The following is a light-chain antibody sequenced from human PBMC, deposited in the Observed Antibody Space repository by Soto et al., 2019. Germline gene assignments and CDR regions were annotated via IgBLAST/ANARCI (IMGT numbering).Light chain of an antibody. CDR1: QSVSSY. J-gene: IGKJ5*01. CDR3: QQYNNWPIT. Sequence: EVVMTQSPATLSLSPGERATLSCRASQSVSSYLAWYQQKPGQAPRLLIYAASTRATDIPARFSGSGSGTEFTLTISSLQSEDFAIYFCQQYNNWPITFGQGTRLEI. CDR2: AAS. V-gene: IGKV3-15*01.